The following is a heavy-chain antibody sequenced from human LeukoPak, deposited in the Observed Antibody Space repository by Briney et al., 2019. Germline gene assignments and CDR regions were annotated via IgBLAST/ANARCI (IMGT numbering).Heavy chain of an antibody. CDR1: GYTFTSYG. CDR3: ARVKLLYYDFWSGYYQRYYYMDV. V-gene: IGHV1-18*01. CDR2: ISAYNGNT. J-gene: IGHJ6*03. D-gene: IGHD3-3*01. Sequence: ASVKVSCKASGYTFTSYGISWVRQAPGQGLGWMGWISAYNGNTNYAQKLQGRVTMTTDTSTSTAYMELRSLRSDDTAVYYCARVKLLYYDFWSGYYQRYYYMDVWGKGTTVTVSS.